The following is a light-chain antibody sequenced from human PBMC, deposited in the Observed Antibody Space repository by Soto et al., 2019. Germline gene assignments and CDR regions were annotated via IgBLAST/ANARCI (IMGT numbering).Light chain of an antibody. CDR1: SSDVGTYNY. CDR3: NSYTSSSTPYV. V-gene: IGLV2-14*03. CDR2: DVS. Sequence: QSVLTQFASVSGSPGQPITISCTGTSSDVGTYNYVSWYQHHPGKAPKLVIYDVSDRPSGVSNRFSGSKSGNTASLTITGLQAEDEADYYCNSYTSSSTPYVFGTGTKVTVL. J-gene: IGLJ1*01.